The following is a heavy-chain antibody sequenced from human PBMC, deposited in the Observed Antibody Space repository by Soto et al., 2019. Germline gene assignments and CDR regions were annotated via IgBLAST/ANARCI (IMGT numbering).Heavy chain of an antibody. CDR2: ISASDST. CDR1: VFTVSSYG. V-gene: IGHV3-23*01. Sequence: GGPLRLSCAASVFTVSSYGMSWVRQAPGKGLEWVSTISASDSTYYADSVKGRFTISRDNSKNTLYLQLNSLRDEDTAVYYCARGHTYSSAWYWFDPWGQGTLVTAPQ. CDR3: ARGHTYSSAWYWFDP. D-gene: IGHD6-19*01. J-gene: IGHJ5*02.